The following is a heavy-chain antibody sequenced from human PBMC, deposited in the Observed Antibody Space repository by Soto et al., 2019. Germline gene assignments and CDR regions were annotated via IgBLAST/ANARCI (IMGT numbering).Heavy chain of an antibody. CDR2: INVYNGNT. CDR1: GYTLTSYG. Sequence: QVQLVQSGAEVKKPGASVKVSCKASGYTLTSYGISWVRQAPGQGLKWMGWINVYNGNTNYAQKLQGRVTMTTDTSTSTAYLDLRSLRSDDTAVYFCARDTSRGEYDYWGQGTLVTVSS. J-gene: IGHJ4*02. CDR3: ARDTSRGEYDY. V-gene: IGHV1-18*01. D-gene: IGHD3-10*01.